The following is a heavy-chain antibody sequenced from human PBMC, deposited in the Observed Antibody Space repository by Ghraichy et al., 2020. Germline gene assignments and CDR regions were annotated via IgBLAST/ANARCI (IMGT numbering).Heavy chain of an antibody. V-gene: IGHV4-34*01. CDR1: GGSFSGYY. J-gene: IGHJ4*02. D-gene: IGHD6-13*01. CDR2: INHSGST. Sequence: SETLSLTCAVYGGSFSGYYWSWIRQPPGKGLEWIGEINHSGSTNYNPSLKSRVTISVDTSKNQFSLKLSSVTAADTAVYYCARGGKIAAAGTIRPFDYWGQGTLVTVSS. CDR3: ARGGKIAAAGTIRPFDY.